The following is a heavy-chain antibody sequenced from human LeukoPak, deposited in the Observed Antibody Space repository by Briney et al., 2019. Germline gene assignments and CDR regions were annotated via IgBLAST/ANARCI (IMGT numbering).Heavy chain of an antibody. CDR3: ARGGGSSGYYTDY. V-gene: IGHV4-34*01. CDR2: INHSGST. Sequence: SETLSLTCAVYGGSFSGYYWSWIRQPPGKGLEWIGEINHSGSTNYNPSLKSRVTISVDTSKNQFSLKLSSVTAADTAVYYCARGGGSSGYYTDYWGQGTLVSVSS. D-gene: IGHD3-22*01. CDR1: GGSFSGYY. J-gene: IGHJ4*02.